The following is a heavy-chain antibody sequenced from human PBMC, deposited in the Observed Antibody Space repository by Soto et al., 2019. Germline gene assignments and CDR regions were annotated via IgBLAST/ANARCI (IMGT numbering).Heavy chain of an antibody. CDR2: FIPIFGTA. D-gene: IGHD1-7*01. CDR1: GGTFSSYA. CDR3: ARGGGITGTTPNDY. Sequence: QVQLVQSGAEVKKPGSSVKVSCKASGGTFSSYAISWVRQAPGQGLEWMGGFIPIFGTANYAQKFQGRITITTDESTSTAYMELSSLRPEDTAVYYCARGGGITGTTPNDYWGQGTLVTVSS. J-gene: IGHJ4*02. V-gene: IGHV1-69*05.